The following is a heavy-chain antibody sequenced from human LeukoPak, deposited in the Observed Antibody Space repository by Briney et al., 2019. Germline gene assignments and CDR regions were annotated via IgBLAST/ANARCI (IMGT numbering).Heavy chain of an antibody. CDR3: AMGCSSTSWRGYYYCGMDV. V-gene: IGHV3-53*01. D-gene: IGHD2-2*01. Sequence: GGSLRLSCAASGFTVSSNYMSWVRQAPGKGLEWVSVIYSGGSTYYADSVKGRFTISRDNSKNTLYLQMNSLRAEDTAVYYCAMGCSSTSWRGYYYCGMDVWGQGTTVTVSS. CDR1: GFTVSSNY. CDR2: IYSGGST. J-gene: IGHJ6*02.